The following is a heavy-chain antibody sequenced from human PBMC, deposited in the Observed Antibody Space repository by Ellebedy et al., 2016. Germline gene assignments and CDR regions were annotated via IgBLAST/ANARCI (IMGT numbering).Heavy chain of an antibody. Sequence: GESLKISCAASGFIFSNNAMTWVRQGPGKGLEWVSTISGSGASTYYADSVKGRFTISRDNSKNTLFLQMSSLRAEDTAVYYCATNNDISVAGSGFLWGQGTLVTVSA. J-gene: IGHJ4*02. CDR2: ISGSGAST. V-gene: IGHV3-23*01. D-gene: IGHD6-19*01. CDR1: GFIFSNNA. CDR3: ATNNDISVAGSGFL.